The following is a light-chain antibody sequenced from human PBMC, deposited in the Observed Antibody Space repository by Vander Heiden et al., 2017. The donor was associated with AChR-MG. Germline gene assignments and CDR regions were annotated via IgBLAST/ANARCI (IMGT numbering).Light chain of an antibody. V-gene: IGKV3-20*01. Sequence: EIVLTQSPGTLSLSPGERATLSCRASQSVSSSYLAWYQQKPGQAPRPLIYGASSRATGIPDRFSGSGSGTDFTLTISRLEPEDFAVYYCQQDGSSPETFGQGTKVEIK. CDR3: QQDGSSPET. J-gene: IGKJ1*01. CDR2: GAS. CDR1: QSVSSSY.